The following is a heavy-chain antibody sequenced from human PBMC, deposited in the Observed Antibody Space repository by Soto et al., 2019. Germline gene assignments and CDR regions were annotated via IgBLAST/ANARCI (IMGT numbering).Heavy chain of an antibody. CDR3: ARDPAP. V-gene: IGHV4-31*03. J-gene: IGHJ5*02. CDR2: IYNSGTT. CDR1: GGSITRGGYY. Sequence: QVQLPESGPGLVKPLETLSLTCTVSGGSITRGGYYWSWIRQHPGKGLEWIGYIYNSGTTYYKPSLKSRVTISVDTSKNQFSLKLTSVTAEDTAVYYCARDPAPWGQGTLVTVSS.